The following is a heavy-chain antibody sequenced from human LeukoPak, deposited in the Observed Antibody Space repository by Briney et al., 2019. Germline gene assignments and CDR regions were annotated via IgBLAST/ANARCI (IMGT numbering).Heavy chain of an antibody. CDR2: INYSGST. V-gene: IGHV4-34*01. J-gene: IGHJ5*02. D-gene: IGHD2/OR15-2a*01. CDR1: CGSFSDYY. Sequence: SETLSLTCAVYCGSFSDYYWSWIRQPPGTGLEWIGEINYSGSTNYNPSLKSRVTMSVDTSMSQLSLKLSSVTAADTAVYFCARTVLLGWFDPWGQGALVTVPS. CDR3: ARTVLLGWFDP.